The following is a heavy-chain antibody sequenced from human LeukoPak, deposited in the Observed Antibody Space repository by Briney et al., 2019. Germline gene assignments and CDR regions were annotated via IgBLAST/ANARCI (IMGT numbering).Heavy chain of an antibody. CDR2: ISWNSGSI. CDR3: AKDTSQQWLVLGFFDY. J-gene: IGHJ4*02. Sequence: GRSLRLSCAASGFTFADYAMHWVRQAPGKGPEWVTGISWNSGSIGYADSVKGRFTISRDNAKNSLYLQMNSLRAEDAALYYCAKDTSQQWLVLGFFDYWGQGTLVTVSS. CDR1: GFTFADYA. D-gene: IGHD6-19*01. V-gene: IGHV3-9*01.